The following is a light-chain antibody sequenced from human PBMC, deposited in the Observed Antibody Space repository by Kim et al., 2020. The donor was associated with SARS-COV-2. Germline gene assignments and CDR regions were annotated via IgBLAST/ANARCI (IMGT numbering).Light chain of an antibody. CDR2: AAS. V-gene: IGKV1-27*01. CDR3: QKCDSAPWT. J-gene: IGKJ1*01. Sequence: ASGGDRVTITCRASQDISNYLAWFHLKPGKAPKLLIYAASALQPGVPSRFSGSGSGTDFTLTVTSLQPEDVATYYCQKCDSAPWTFGQGTKVDIK. CDR1: QDISNY.